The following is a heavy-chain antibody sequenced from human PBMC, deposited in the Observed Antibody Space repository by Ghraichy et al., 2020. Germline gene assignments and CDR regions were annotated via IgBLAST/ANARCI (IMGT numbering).Heavy chain of an antibody. CDR1: GFTFSSSW. D-gene: IGHD6-6*01. V-gene: IGHV3-74*01. CDR2: SNGDGSST. J-gene: IGHJ4*02. Sequence: LSLTCAASGFTFSSSWMFWVRQAPGKGLVWVSRSNGDGSSTVYADSVKGRFTISRDNAKNTVYLQMNSLRAEDTAVYYCARIGGSSPMDYWGQGTLVTVSS. CDR3: ARIGGSSPMDY.